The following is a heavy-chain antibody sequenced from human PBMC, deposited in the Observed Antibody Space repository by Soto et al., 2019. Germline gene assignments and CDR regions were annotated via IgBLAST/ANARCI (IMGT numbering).Heavy chain of an antibody. CDR2: IIPILDIG. Sequence: SVKVSCKASGGTFSSYTISWVRQAPGQGLEWMGRIIPILDIGNYAQKFQGRVTITADKSTSTAYMELSSLRSEDTAVYYCARDHRDFWSGSLDYYGMDVWGQGTTVTVSS. CDR3: ARDHRDFWSGSLDYYGMDV. J-gene: IGHJ6*02. D-gene: IGHD3-3*01. V-gene: IGHV1-69*04. CDR1: GGTFSSYT.